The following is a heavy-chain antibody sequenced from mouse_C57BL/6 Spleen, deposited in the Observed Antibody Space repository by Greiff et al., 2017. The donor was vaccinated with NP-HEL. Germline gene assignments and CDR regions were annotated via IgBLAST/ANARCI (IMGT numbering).Heavy chain of an antibody. CDR2: ISYDGSN. Sequence: EVKVEESGPGLVKPSQSLSLTCSVTGYSITSGYYWNWIRQFPGNKLEWMGYISYDGSNNYNPSLKNRISITRDTSKNQFFLKLNSVTTEDTATYYCASPLYDYSFAYWGQGTLVTVSA. J-gene: IGHJ3*01. CDR1: GYSITSGYY. D-gene: IGHD2-4*01. CDR3: ASPLYDYSFAY. V-gene: IGHV3-6*01.